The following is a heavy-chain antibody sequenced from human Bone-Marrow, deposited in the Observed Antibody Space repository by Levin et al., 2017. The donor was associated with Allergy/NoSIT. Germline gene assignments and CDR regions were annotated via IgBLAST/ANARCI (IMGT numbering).Heavy chain of an antibody. CDR2: ISYDGSNK. Sequence: LSLTCAASGFTFSSYAMHWVRQAPGKGLEWVAVISYDGSNKYYADSVKGRFTISRDNSKNTLYLQMNSLRAEDTAVYYCARDPTTGRYFDYWGQGTLVTVSS. V-gene: IGHV3-30-3*01. D-gene: IGHD1-1*01. CDR1: GFTFSSYA. J-gene: IGHJ4*02. CDR3: ARDPTTGRYFDY.